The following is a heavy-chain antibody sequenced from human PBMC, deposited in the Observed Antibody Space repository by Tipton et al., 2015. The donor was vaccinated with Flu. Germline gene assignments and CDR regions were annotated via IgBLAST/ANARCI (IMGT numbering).Heavy chain of an antibody. Sequence: TLSLTCAVYGGSFGGYYWAWIHQPPGKGLEWIGETNHSGSTNYNPSLKSRVTISVDTSMNQFSLKLTSVTAADSAVYYCARYMGCYAYRTGYYAYFDYWGRGNLVTV. CDR1: GGSFGGYY. J-gene: IGHJ4*02. CDR3: ARYMGCYAYRTGYYAYFDY. D-gene: IGHD3/OR15-3a*01. V-gene: IGHV4-34*01. CDR2: TNHSGST.